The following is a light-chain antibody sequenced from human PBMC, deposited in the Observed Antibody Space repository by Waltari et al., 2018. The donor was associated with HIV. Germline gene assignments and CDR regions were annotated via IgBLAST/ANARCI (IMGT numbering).Light chain of an antibody. Sequence: EIGLTQSPDTLSLSPGERATLSCRASQSLSSGYLAWYQQKPGQAPRLLVYGASHRATDIPDRFRGSGSGTDFALTISRVEPEDFAVYYCQQYGSSPKTFGQGTKLEIK. CDR1: QSLSSGY. CDR2: GAS. J-gene: IGKJ2*01. V-gene: IGKV3-20*01. CDR3: QQYGSSPKT.